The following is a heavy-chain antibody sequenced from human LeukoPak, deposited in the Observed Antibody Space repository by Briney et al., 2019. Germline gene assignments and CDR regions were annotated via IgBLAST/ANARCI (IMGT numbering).Heavy chain of an antibody. D-gene: IGHD4-17*01. CDR2: INPNSGGT. V-gene: IGHV1-2*02. J-gene: IGHJ5*02. Sequence: ASVKVSCKASGYTFTGYYMHWVRQAPGQGLEWMGWINPNSGGTNYAQKFQGRVTMTRDTSISTAYMELSRLRSDDTAVYYCARADGDLDYNWFDLWGQGTLVTVSS. CDR3: ARADGDLDYNWFDL. CDR1: GYTFTGYY.